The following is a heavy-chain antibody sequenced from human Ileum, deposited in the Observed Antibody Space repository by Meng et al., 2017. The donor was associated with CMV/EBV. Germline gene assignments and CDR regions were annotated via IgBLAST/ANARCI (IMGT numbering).Heavy chain of an antibody. CDR2: INPSGSST. D-gene: IGHD2-2*01. Sequence: QVQLVQSGAEVKKPGASVKVACKASGYTFTSYYLHWVRQAPGQGLEWMGIINPSGSSTNYPQTLQGRITMTRDTSTSTVYMELSSLTSEDTAVYYCARRDCSGPSCFFAFWGQGTLVTVSS. CDR3: ARRDCSGPSCFFAF. CDR1: GYTFTSYY. V-gene: IGHV1-46*01. J-gene: IGHJ4*02.